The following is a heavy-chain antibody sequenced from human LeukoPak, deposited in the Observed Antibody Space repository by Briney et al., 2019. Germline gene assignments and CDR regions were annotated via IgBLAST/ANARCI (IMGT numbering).Heavy chain of an antibody. CDR2: ISSSSSYI. D-gene: IGHD3-10*01. CDR1: GFTFSSYS. J-gene: IGHJ4*02. CDR3: ARAKGGSGSYPYYFDF. Sequence: GSLRLSCAASGFTFSSYSMNWVRQAPGTGLACVSSISSSSSYIYYADSVKGRFTISRDNAKNSLYLQMNSLRAEDTAVYYCARAKGGSGSYPYYFDFWGQGTLVTVSS. V-gene: IGHV3-21*01.